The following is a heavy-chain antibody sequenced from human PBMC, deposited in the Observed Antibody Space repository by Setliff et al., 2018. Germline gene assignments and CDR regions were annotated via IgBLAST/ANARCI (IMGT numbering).Heavy chain of an antibody. CDR1: GGSFSDYY. CDR2: INQSGNT. J-gene: IGHJ4*02. CDR3: RFWSSYYKNDY. Sequence: PSETPSLTCTVYGGSFSDYYWGWIRQSPGKRPEWIAEINQSGNTNYNPSLNSRVSVSVDTPTNQFSLKVFSVTAADTAVYYCRFWSSYYKNDYWAQGTLVTVS. V-gene: IGHV4-34*01. D-gene: IGHD3-3*01.